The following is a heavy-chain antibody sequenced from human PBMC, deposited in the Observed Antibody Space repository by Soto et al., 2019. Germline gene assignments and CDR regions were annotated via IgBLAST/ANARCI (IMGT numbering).Heavy chain of an antibody. V-gene: IGHV1-18*01. D-gene: IGHD2-15*01. J-gene: IGHJ6*02. CDR1: GYTFNSYG. Sequence: QVQLVQSGAEVKKPGASVKVSCKASGYTFNSYGVSWVRQAPGQGLEWMGWISSYNGNTYHALRFQDRVTMTTDTSTSTIYMELTSLPSDATAVYYCASGDCSGGKCYPYYSYGMDVWGQGTTVIVSS. CDR2: ISSYNGNT. CDR3: ASGDCSGGKCYPYYSYGMDV.